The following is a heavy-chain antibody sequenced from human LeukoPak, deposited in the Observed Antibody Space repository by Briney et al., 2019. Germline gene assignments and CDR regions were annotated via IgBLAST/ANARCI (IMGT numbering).Heavy chain of an antibody. CDR1: GFTFSSYA. CDR2: ISYDGSNK. CDR3: ARDSSDV. V-gene: IGHV3-30-3*01. Sequence: GGSLRLSCAASGFTFSSYAMHWVRQAPGKGLEWVAVISYDGSNKYYADSVKGRFTISRDNAKNLLYLQMNSLRAEDTAVYYCARDSSDVWGKGTTVTVSS. J-gene: IGHJ6*04.